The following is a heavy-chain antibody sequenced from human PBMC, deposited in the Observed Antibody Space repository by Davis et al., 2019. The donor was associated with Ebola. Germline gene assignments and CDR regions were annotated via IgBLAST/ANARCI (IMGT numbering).Heavy chain of an antibody. D-gene: IGHD2-15*01. V-gene: IGHV4-59*01. Sequence: PSETLSLTCTVSGGSISSYYWSWIRQPPGKGLEWIGYIYYSGSTNYNPSLKSRVTISVDTSKNQFSLKLSSVTAADTAVYYCARAMRFVGSAFDIWGQGTMVTVSS. CDR2: IYYSGST. CDR1: GGSISSYY. J-gene: IGHJ3*02. CDR3: ARAMRFVGSAFDI.